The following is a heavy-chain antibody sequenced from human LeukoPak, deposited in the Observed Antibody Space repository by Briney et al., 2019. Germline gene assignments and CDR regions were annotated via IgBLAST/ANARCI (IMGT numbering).Heavy chain of an antibody. Sequence: GESLNTSCQASGYSFTTYWIAWVRQLPGKGLEWMGRVYPGDSDITSSPALQGQVTVSADTSTNTAYLQLNRLTASATAMYYCARQRDYGDDIYSRCFDYWGQGVLVTVSS. CDR2: VYPGDSDI. CDR1: GYSFTTYW. V-gene: IGHV5-51*01. CDR3: ARQRDYGDDIYSRCFDY. J-gene: IGHJ4*02. D-gene: IGHD4-17*01.